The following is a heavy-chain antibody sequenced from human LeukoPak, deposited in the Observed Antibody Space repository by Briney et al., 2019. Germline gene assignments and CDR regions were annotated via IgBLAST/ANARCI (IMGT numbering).Heavy chain of an antibody. CDR3: AKEPCSGGTCYQGRFDP. V-gene: IGHV3-23*01. Sequence: GGSLRLSCAASGFTFSSYAMSWVRQAPGKGLEWVSTISGSGGDTYYADSVKGRFTISRDNSKNTLYLQMNSLRAEDTALYYCAKEPCSGGTCYQGRFDPWGQGTLVTVSS. CDR2: ISGSGGDT. D-gene: IGHD2-15*01. J-gene: IGHJ5*02. CDR1: GFTFSSYA.